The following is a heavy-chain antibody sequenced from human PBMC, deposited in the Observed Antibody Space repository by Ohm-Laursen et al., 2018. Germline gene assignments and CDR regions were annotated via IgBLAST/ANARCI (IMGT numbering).Heavy chain of an antibody. CDR1: AGTFSSYA. CDR2: LIPIFGTA. J-gene: IGHJ4*02. V-gene: IGHV1-69*05. CDR3: TRDFGVDTAMVSYDY. Sequence: AASVNASRKPSAGTFSSYATSWVRQAPGHGLEWLGGLIPIFGTANYAQKFQGRVTITTDESTSTAYMELSSLRSEDPAVNYCTRDFGVDTAMVSYDYWGQGTLVTVSS. D-gene: IGHD5-18*01.